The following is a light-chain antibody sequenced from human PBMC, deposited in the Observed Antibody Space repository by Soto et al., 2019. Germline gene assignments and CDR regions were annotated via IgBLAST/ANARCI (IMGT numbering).Light chain of an antibody. CDR1: QGVTTN. Sequence: EIRMTQSPGTLSVSPGERATLSCRAAQGVTTNFAWYQQKSGQSPRLLIYDVSNRATGVPARFSGSGSETDFTLTISGLRSEDSTVYFCQQYNNWPFSFGQGTKVDIK. CDR2: DVS. CDR3: QQYNNWPFS. V-gene: IGKV3-15*01. J-gene: IGKJ1*01.